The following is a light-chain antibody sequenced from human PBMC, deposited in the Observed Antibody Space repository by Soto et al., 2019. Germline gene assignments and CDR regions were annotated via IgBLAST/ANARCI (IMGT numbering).Light chain of an antibody. Sequence: EIVMTQSPATLSVSPGERATLSCRASQRVSSNLAWYQQKPGQAPRLLIYGVSTRATGIPARFSGSGSGTELTLTISSLQSEDSAVYYCQQHKNWLARTFGGGTKVDIK. CDR3: QQHKNWLART. V-gene: IGKV3-15*01. J-gene: IGKJ4*01. CDR1: QRVSSN. CDR2: GVS.